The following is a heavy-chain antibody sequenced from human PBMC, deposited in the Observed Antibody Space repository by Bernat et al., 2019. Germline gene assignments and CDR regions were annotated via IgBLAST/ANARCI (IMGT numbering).Heavy chain of an antibody. D-gene: IGHD6-25*01. V-gene: IGHV3-21*01. Sequence: EVQLVESGGGLVKLGGSLRLSCAASGFTFSSYSMNWVRQAPGKGLEWVSSISSSSSYISYADSVKGRFTISRDNAKNSLYLQMNSLRAEDTAVNYCAGAPGRSGDYWGQGTLVTVSS. CDR3: AGAPGRSGDY. CDR1: GFTFSSYS. CDR2: ISSSSSYI. J-gene: IGHJ4*02.